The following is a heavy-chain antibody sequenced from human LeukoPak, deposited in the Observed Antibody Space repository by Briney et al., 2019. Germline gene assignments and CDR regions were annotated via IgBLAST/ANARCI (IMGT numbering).Heavy chain of an antibody. Sequence: GGSLRLSCAASGFTFRSYGMHWVRQAPGKGLEWVAVISYDGSNTYYADSVKGRFTISRDNSKNTLYLQINSLRAEDTAVYYCAKEWQWLEHYFDYWGQGTLVTAAS. J-gene: IGHJ4*02. CDR2: ISYDGSNT. D-gene: IGHD6-19*01. CDR1: GFTFRSYG. CDR3: AKEWQWLEHYFDY. V-gene: IGHV3-30*18.